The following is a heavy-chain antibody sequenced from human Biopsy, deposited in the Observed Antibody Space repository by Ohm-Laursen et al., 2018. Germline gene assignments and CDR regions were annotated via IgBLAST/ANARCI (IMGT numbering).Heavy chain of an antibody. CDR1: GYTFTSYD. V-gene: IGHV1-8*01. CDR2: LNPVSGNS. Sequence: ASVKISCKASGYTFTSYDITWVRQASGQGPEWIGWLNPVSGNSNFGQKFRGRVTVTSDTSISTAYMELSGLTSDDTATYYCGRAVRNQLLTDPWGQGTLVTVTS. J-gene: IGHJ5*02. CDR3: GRAVRNQLLTDP. D-gene: IGHD1-7*01.